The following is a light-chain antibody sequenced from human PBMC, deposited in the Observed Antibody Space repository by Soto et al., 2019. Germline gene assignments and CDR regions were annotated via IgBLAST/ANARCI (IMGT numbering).Light chain of an antibody. CDR2: DAS. J-gene: IGKJ1*01. V-gene: IGKV1-5*01. CDR3: QQYESYSPWT. Sequence: DIQMTQSPSALSASVGDRATITCRASQSISSWLAWYQQKPGKAPKLLIYDASTLQSGVPSRYSGSGSGTEFTLTISNLLPDDFVTYYCQQYESYSPWTFGQGTKVEIK. CDR1: QSISSW.